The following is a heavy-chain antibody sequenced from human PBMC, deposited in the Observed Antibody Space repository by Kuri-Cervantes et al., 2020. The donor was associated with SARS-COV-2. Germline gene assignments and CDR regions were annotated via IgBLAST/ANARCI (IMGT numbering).Heavy chain of an antibody. J-gene: IGHJ2*01. D-gene: IGHD3-16*01. V-gene: IGHV1-8*02. CDR2: MNPNSGNT. Sequence: ASVKVSCKASGYTFTSYGISWVRQATGQGLEWMGWMNPNSGNTGYAQKFQGRVTMTRNTSISTAYMEVSSLRSEDTAVYYCASWGRDWYFDLWGRGTLVTVSS. CDR1: GYTFTSYG. CDR3: ASWGRDWYFDL.